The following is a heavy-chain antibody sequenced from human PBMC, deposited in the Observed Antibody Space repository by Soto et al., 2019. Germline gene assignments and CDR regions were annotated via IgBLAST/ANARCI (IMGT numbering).Heavy chain of an antibody. D-gene: IGHD3-22*01. CDR2: ISSSSSYI. CDR1: GFTFSLYS. V-gene: IGHV3-21*01. CDR3: VRARATDSRPDY. Sequence: GGSLRLSCAASGFTFSLYSMIWVSQAPGKGLEWVSSISSSSSYIYYADSMKGRFTLSRDNAQNSLYLQLNSLRVDDTAVYYCVRARATDSRPDYWGQGTLVTVSS. J-gene: IGHJ4*02.